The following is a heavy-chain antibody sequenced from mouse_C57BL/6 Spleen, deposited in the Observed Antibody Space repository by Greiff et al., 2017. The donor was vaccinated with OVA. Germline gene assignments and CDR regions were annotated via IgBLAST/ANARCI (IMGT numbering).Heavy chain of an antibody. J-gene: IGHJ4*01. CDR2: IDPNSGGT. Sequence: VQLQQSGAELVKPGASVKLSCKASGYTFTSYWMHWVKQRPGRGLEWIGRIDPNSGGTKYNEKFKSKATLTVDKPSSTAYMQLSSLTSEDSAVYYCARDRYGSSFYYYAMDYWGQGTSVTVSS. CDR3: ARDRYGSSFYYYAMDY. CDR1: GYTFTSYW. D-gene: IGHD1-1*01. V-gene: IGHV1-72*01.